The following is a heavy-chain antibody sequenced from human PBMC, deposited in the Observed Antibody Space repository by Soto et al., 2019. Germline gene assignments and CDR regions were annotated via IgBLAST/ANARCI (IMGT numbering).Heavy chain of an antibody. CDR2: INAGNGNT. J-gene: IGHJ4*02. Sequence: ASVKVSCKASGYTFTSYAMHWVRQAPGQRLEWMGWINAGNGNTKYSQKFQGRVTITRDTSASTAYMELSSLRSEDTAVYYCARPSITMVRGVIIWGQGTLVTVSS. D-gene: IGHD3-10*01. CDR3: ARPSITMVRGVII. V-gene: IGHV1-3*01. CDR1: GYTFTSYA.